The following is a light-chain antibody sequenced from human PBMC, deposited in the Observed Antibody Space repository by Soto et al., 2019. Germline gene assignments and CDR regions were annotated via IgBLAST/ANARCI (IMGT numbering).Light chain of an antibody. CDR2: SAS. Sequence: EIVLTQSPATLSLSPGERATLSCRASQSVSSYLAWYQQKPGQAPSLLIYSASTRATGISDRFSGSGSGTDFSLTISRLEPEDFAVYYCQQYGSPPPTFGQGTKVDIK. V-gene: IGKV3-20*01. J-gene: IGKJ1*01. CDR1: QSVSSY. CDR3: QQYGSPPPT.